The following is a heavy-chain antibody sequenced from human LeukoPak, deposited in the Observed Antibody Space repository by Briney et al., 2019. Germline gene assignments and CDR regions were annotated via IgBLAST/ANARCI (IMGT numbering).Heavy chain of an antibody. CDR1: GGSISSGDYY. D-gene: IGHD3-16*02. CDR2: IYYSGST. CDR3: ARAGSYDYVWGSYRYFDY. Sequence: SETLSLTCTVSGGSISSGDYYWSWIRQPPGKGLEWIGYIYYSGSTYYNPSLKSRVTISVDTSKNQFSLKLSSVTAADTAVYYCARAGSYDYVWGSYRYFDYWGQGTLVAVSS. V-gene: IGHV4-30-4*01. J-gene: IGHJ4*02.